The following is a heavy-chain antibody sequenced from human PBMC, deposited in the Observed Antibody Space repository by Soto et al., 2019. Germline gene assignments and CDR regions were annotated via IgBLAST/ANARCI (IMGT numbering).Heavy chain of an antibody. D-gene: IGHD2-2*01. V-gene: IGHV3-23*01. CDR1: GFTFSSYA. Sequence: HPGGSLRLSCAASGFTFSSYAMSWVRQAPGKGLEWVSAISGSGGSTYYADSVKGRFTISRDNSKNTLYLQMNSLRAEDTAVYYCAKLGPTTNTYCSSTSCYFDYWGQGTLVTVSS. J-gene: IGHJ4*02. CDR3: AKLGPTTNTYCSSTSCYFDY. CDR2: ISGSGGST.